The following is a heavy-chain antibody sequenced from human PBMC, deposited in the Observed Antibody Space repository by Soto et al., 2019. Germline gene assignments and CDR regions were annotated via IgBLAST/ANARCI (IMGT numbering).Heavy chain of an antibody. Sequence: GGSLRLSCAASGFTVSNNYMTWVRQAPGKGLEWVSFIYSSGSTYYADSVKGRFTISRDNSKNTLYLQMNSLRAEDTAVYYCSKDLDGLQGLVDSSFCFDYWGQGTLVTAPQ. CDR2: IYSSGST. CDR3: SKDLDGLQGLVDSSFCFDY. V-gene: IGHV3-66*03. D-gene: IGHD3-16*02. CDR1: GFTVSNNY. J-gene: IGHJ4*02.